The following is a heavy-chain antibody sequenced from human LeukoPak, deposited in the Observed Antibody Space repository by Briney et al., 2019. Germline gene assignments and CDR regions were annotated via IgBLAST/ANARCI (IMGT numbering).Heavy chain of an antibody. CDR3: ATHNSGYDSGNDAFDI. CDR2: IYYSGST. D-gene: IGHD3-22*01. Sequence: SQTLSLTCTVSGGSISSGDYYWSWIRQPPGKGLEWIGYIYYSGSTYYNPSLKSRVTISVDTSKNRFSLRLSSVTAADTAVYFCATHNSGYDSGNDAFDIWGQGTMVTASS. J-gene: IGHJ3*02. V-gene: IGHV4-30-4*08. CDR1: GGSISSGDYY.